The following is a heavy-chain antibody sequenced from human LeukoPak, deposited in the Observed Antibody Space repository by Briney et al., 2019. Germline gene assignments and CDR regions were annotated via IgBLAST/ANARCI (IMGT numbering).Heavy chain of an antibody. CDR1: GYTFTSYD. J-gene: IGHJ6*02. CDR3: ARGLEYYYDSSGSGGPFYYYYYYGMDV. CDR2: KNPNSGNT. V-gene: IGHV1-8*01. Sequence: ASVKVSCKASGYTFTSYDINWGRQATGQGLEWLGWKNPNSGNTGYAQKFQGRVTMTRNTSISTDYMELSSLRSQDTALYYCARGLEYYYDSSGSGGPFYYYYYYGMDVWGQGTTVTVSS. D-gene: IGHD3-22*01.